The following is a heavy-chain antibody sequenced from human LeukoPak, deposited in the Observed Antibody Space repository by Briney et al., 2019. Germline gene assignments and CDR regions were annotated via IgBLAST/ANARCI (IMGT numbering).Heavy chain of an antibody. CDR2: IIPIFGTA. CDR3: ARGAYYGSGSYYNLDFDY. D-gene: IGHD3-10*01. CDR1: GGTFSSYA. V-gene: IGHV1-69*13. J-gene: IGHJ4*02. Sequence: ASVKVSCKASGGTFSSYAISWVRQAPGQGLEWMGGIIPIFGTANYAQKFQGRVTITADESTSTAYMELSSLRSEDTAVYYCARGAYYGSGSYYNLDFDYWGQGTLVTVSS.